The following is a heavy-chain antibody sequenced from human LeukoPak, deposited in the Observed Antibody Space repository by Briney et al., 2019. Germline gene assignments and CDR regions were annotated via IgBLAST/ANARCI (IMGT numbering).Heavy chain of an antibody. CDR3: ARSLGGAFDI. V-gene: IGHV3-7*01. CDR2: IMQDGSEK. D-gene: IGHD3-10*01. CDR1: GSTFSSYW. J-gene: IGHJ3*02. Sequence: GGSLRLSCAASGSTFSSYWMTWVRQAPGKGLEWVANIMQDGSEKYYLDSVKGRFTFSRDNAQNSLYLQMNSLRAEDTAVYYCARSLGGAFDIWGQGTMVTVSS.